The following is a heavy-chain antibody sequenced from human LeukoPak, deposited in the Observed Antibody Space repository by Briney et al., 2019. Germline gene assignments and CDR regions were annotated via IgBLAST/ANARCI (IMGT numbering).Heavy chain of an antibody. J-gene: IGHJ6*03. CDR1: GFTFSSYG. Sequence: GGSLRLSCAASGFTFSSYGMNWVRQAPGEGLEWVSGISGGGGNTNYADSVKGRFTISRDNAKNSLYLQMNSLRAEDTAVYYCARDGTVTPYYYMDVWGKGTTVTVSS. CDR3: ARDGTVTPYYYMDV. CDR2: ISGGGGNT. V-gene: IGHV3-21*01. D-gene: IGHD4-11*01.